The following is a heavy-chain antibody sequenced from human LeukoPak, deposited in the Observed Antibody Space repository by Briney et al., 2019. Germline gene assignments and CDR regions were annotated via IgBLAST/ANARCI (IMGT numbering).Heavy chain of an antibody. J-gene: IGHJ6*03. V-gene: IGHV1-69*05. Sequence: GASAKVSCKASGYTFTSYDISWVRQAPGQGLEWMGGIIPIFGTANYAQKFQGRVTITTDESTSTAYMELSSLRSEDTAVYYCAREQDYYYYMDVWGKGTTVTVSS. CDR3: AREQDYYYYMDV. CDR2: IIPIFGTA. CDR1: GYTFTSYD.